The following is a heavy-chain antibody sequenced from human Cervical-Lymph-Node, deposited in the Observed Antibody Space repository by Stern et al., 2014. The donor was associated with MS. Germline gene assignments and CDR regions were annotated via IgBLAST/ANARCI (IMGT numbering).Heavy chain of an antibody. CDR2: IGTNIGNT. Sequence: VQLVESGGGVRKPGASVRVSCKASGYTFTGYAISWVRQAPGQGLEWMGWIGTNIGNTNYAQRFQGRLTLATDTSTNTVYMELSSLRSDDTAMYYCRAGADAFDVWGQGTMVTVSS. V-gene: IGHV1-18*01. D-gene: IGHD7-27*01. CDR1: GYTFTGYA. CDR3: RAGADAFDV. J-gene: IGHJ3*01.